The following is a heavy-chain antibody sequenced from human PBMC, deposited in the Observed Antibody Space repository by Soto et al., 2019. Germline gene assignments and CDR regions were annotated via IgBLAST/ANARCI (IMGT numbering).Heavy chain of an antibody. CDR3: ARDAQTTVVTAGDY. V-gene: IGHV3-33*01. D-gene: IGHD4-17*01. Sequence: GGSLRLSCAASGFTFSSYGMHWVRQAPGKGLEWVAVIWYDGSNKYYADSVKGRFTISRDNSKNTLYLQMNSLRDEDTAVYYCARDAQTTVVTAGDYWGQGTMVTVSS. CDR1: GFTFSSYG. CDR2: IWYDGSNK. J-gene: IGHJ4*02.